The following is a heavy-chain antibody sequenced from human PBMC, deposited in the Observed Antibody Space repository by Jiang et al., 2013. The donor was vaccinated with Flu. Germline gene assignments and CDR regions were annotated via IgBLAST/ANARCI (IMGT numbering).Heavy chain of an antibody. J-gene: IGHJ4*02. V-gene: IGHV4-4*02. CDR2: IYHSGST. CDR1: GGSISSSNW. Sequence: GSGLVKPSGTLSLTCAVSGGSISSSNWWSWVRQPPGKGLEWIGEIYHSGSTNYNPSLKSRVTISVDKSKNQFSLKLSSVTAADTAVYYCARVLKEGYSSGWHKLYYWGQGTLVTVSS. CDR3: ARVLKEGYSSGWHKLYY. D-gene: IGHD6-19*01.